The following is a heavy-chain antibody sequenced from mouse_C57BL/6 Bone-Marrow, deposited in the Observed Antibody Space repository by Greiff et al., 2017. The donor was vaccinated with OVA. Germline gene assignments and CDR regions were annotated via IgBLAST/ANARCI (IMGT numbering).Heavy chain of an antibody. V-gene: IGHV1-26*01. J-gene: IGHJ1*03. CDR3: ARQGFTTVDWYFDV. CDR1: GYTFTDYY. D-gene: IGHD1-1*01. CDR2: INPNNGGT. Sequence: VQLQQSGPELVKPGASVKISCKASGYTFTDYYMNWVKQSHGKSLEWIGDINPNNGGTSYNQKFKGKATLTVDKSSSTADMELRSLTSEDSAVYYSARQGFTTVDWYFDVWGTGTTVTVSS.